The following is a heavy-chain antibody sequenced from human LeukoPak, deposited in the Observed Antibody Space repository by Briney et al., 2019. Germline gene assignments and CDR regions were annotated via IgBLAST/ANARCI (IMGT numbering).Heavy chain of an antibody. J-gene: IGHJ4*02. D-gene: IGHD2-15*01. CDR1: GFTFSDYY. CDR2: ISSSGSTI. Sequence: GGSLRLSCAASGFTFSDYYMSWIRQAPGKGLEWVSYISSSGSTIYYADSVKGRFTISRDNAKSSLYLQMNSLRAEDTAVYYCARTPPLYCSGGSCYSGTYFDYWGQGTLVTVSS. CDR3: ARTPPLYCSGGSCYSGTYFDY. V-gene: IGHV3-11*01.